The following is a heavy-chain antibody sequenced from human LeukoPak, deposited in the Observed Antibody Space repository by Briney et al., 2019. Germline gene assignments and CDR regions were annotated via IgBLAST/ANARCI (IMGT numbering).Heavy chain of an antibody. D-gene: IGHD3-10*01. CDR3: ARGSMVRGVIGAFDI. CDR2: ISSSSSYI. CDR1: GFTFSSYS. J-gene: IGHJ3*02. V-gene: IGHV3-21*01. Sequence: TGGPLRLSCAASGFTFSSYSMNWVRQAPGKGLEWVSSISSSSSYIYYADSVKGRFTISRDNAKNSLYLQMNSLRAEDTAVYYCARGSMVRGVIGAFDIWGQGTMVTVSS.